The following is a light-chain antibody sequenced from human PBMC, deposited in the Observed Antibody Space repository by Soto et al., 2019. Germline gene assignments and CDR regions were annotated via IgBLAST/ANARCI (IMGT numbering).Light chain of an antibody. CDR1: QRINTW. V-gene: IGKV1-12*01. J-gene: IGKJ2*01. Sequence: DIQMTQSPSSVSASVGDSVTITCRASQRINTWLAWYQQKPGEAPRLLISSTSRLQRGVPLRFSGSGSGTDFTLTISNLQPEDFATYYCHQADSFPQTFGQGTQLEIK. CDR3: HQADSFPQT. CDR2: STS.